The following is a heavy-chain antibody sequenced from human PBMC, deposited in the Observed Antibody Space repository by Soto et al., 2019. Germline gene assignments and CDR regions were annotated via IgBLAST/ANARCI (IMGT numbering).Heavy chain of an antibody. CDR2: INHSGST. Sequence: PSETLSLTCAVYGGSFSGYYWSWIRQPPGKGLEWIGEINHSGSTNYNPSLKSRATISVDTSKNQFSLKLSSVTAADTAVYYCASSSSIAARPGVYWGQGTLVTVSS. V-gene: IGHV4-34*01. D-gene: IGHD6-6*01. J-gene: IGHJ4*02. CDR1: GGSFSGYY. CDR3: ASSSSIAARPGVY.